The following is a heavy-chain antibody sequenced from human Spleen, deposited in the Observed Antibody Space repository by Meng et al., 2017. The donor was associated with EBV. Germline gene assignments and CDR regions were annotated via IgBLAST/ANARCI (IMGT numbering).Heavy chain of an antibody. V-gene: IGHV1-8*01. CDR2: MNPGSGNT. CDR3: ARGGIDF. Sequence: QVERVQSGAEVKNPGALVKGSCKASGYTFSIYDITWGRQAAGQGLEWMGWMNPGSGNTVYAQKFQGRVTMTRNTSITTAYMELSNLRSEDAAVYYCARGGIDFWGQGTLVTVSS. CDR1: GYTFSIYD. J-gene: IGHJ4*02.